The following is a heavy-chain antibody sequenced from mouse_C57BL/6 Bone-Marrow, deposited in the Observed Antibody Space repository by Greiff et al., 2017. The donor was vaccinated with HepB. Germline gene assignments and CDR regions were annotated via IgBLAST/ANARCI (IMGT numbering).Heavy chain of an antibody. CDR2: IYPRSGNT. CDR3: ARRKGLRRFAY. V-gene: IGHV1-81*01. D-gene: IGHD2-2*01. Sequence: QVQLKQSGAELARPGASVKLSCKASGYTFTSYGISWVKQRTGQGLEWIGEIYPRSGNTYYNEKFKGKATLTADKSSSTAYMELRSLTSEDSEVYFCARRKGLRRFAYWGQGTLVTVSA. CDR1: GYTFTSYG. J-gene: IGHJ3*01.